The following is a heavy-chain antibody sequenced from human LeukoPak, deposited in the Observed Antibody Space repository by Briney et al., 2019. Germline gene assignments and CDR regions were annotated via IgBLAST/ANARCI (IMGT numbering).Heavy chain of an antibody. D-gene: IGHD5-18*01. CDR2: IWYDGSNK. V-gene: IGHV3-33*06. CDR3: AKDRSRDRGYSYGYLDY. CDR1: GFTFSSYG. J-gene: IGHJ4*02. Sequence: GGSLRLSCAASGFTFSSYGMHWVRQAPGKGLEWVAVIWYDGSNKYYADSVKGRFTISRDNSKNTLYLQMNSPRAEDTAVYYCAKDRSRDRGYSYGYLDYWGQGTPVTVSS.